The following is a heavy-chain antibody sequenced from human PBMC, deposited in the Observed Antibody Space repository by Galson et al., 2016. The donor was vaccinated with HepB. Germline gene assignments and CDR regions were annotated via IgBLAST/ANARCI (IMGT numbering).Heavy chain of an antibody. J-gene: IGHJ3*02. CDR3: ARGTFCSGDSCYSPAFDM. V-gene: IGHV3-33*01. CDR1: GFTFSSYG. CDR2: FWFDGSNK. D-gene: IGHD2-15*01. Sequence: SLRLSCAESGFTFSSYGMHGVRQAPGKGLEWVAVFWFDGSNKNYVDSVRGRFTIARDNSKNTLYLQMNTLRAEDTAVYYCARGTFCSGDSCYSPAFDMWGQGTMVTVSS.